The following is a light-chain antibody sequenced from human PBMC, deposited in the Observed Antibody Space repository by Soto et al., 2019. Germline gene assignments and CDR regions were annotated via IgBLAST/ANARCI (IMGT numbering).Light chain of an antibody. CDR3: CSYAGSYTYV. V-gene: IGLV2-11*01. CDR2: DVN. J-gene: IGLJ1*01. CDR1: SSDIGSYIY. Sequence: QSVLTQPRSVSGSPGQSVTISCTGTSSDIGSYIYVSWYQQHPGKAPKYIIYDVNKRPPGVPNRFSGSKSDNTASLTISGLQAEDEAECCCCSYAGSYTYVFGTGTKLTVL.